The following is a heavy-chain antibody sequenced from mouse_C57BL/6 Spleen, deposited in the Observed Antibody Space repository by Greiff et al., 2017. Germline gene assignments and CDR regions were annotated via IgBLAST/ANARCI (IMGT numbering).Heavy chain of an antibody. Sequence: VQLQQPGAELVRPGASVKLSCTASGFNIKDDYMHWVKQRPEQGLEWIGWIDPENGDTEYASKFQGKATITADTSSNTAYLQLSSLTSEDTAVYYGISDYDGYFYAMDYWGQGTSVTVSS. D-gene: IGHD2-3*01. CDR3: ISDYDGYFYAMDY. CDR2: IDPENGDT. V-gene: IGHV14-4*01. CDR1: GFNIKDDY. J-gene: IGHJ4*01.